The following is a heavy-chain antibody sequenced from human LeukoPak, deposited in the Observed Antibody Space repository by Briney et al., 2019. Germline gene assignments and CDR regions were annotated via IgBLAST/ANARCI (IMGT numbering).Heavy chain of an antibody. CDR3: AKAYYDSGSYGY. V-gene: IGHV3-21*04. D-gene: IGHD3-10*01. CDR2: ISSSSSYI. J-gene: IGHJ4*02. Sequence: GGSLRLSCAASGFTFSSYCMDWVRQTPGKGLEWVSSISSSSSYIYYADSVKGRFTISRDNAKNSLYLQMNSLRAEDTAVYYCAKAYYDSGSYGYWGQGTLVTVSS. CDR1: GFTFSSYC.